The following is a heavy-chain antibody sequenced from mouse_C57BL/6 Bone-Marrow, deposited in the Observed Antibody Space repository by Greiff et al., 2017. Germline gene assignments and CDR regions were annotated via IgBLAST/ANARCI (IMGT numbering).Heavy chain of an antibody. V-gene: IGHV1-7*01. Sequence: QVQLQQSGAELAKPGASVKLSCKASGYTFTSYWMPWVKQRPGQGLEWIGYITPSIGYTKYNQKFKDKATLTADKSSSTAYMQLSSLSYEASAVYYCASDYYGSGPDYWGKGTTPTVSS. CDR1: GYTFTSYW. D-gene: IGHD1-1*01. CDR3: ASDYYGSGPDY. J-gene: IGHJ2*01. CDR2: ITPSIGYT.